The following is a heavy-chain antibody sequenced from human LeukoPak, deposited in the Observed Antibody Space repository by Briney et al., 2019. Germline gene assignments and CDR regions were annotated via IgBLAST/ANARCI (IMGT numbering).Heavy chain of an antibody. CDR3: AKVLRLSSDDYIGYFDY. CDR2: INPSGGVT. D-gene: IGHD4-11*01. J-gene: IGHJ4*03. Sequence: GGSLRLSCTASGFTFSTYGMHWVRQAPGKGLEWVSAINPSGGVTYYTDGVRGRFTISRDNSKNTLYLQMNSLRADDTALYYCAKVLRLSSDDYIGYFDYWGQGTLVTVSS. CDR1: GFTFSTYG. V-gene: IGHV3-23*01.